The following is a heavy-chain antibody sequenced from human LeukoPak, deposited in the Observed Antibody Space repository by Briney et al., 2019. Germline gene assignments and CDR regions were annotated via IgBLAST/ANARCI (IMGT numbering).Heavy chain of an antibody. D-gene: IGHD6-19*01. V-gene: IGHV3-23*01. CDR1: GFAFSGFA. CDR3: ARDGLHTSGHSDY. CDR2: ITDDGAGA. Sequence: PGGSLRLSCAASGFAFSGFAMSWVRQAPGKGLEWISTITDDGAGAFYIDSVRGRFTISRDNSKNTLFLQVNTLRAEDTALYYCARDGLHTSGHSDYWGQGTLVTVSS. J-gene: IGHJ4*02.